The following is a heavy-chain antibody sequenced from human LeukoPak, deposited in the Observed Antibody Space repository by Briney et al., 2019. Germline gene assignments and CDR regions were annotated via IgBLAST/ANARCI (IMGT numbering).Heavy chain of an antibody. CDR3: ARVGPSSASMTPAYGMDV. Sequence: PGGSLRLSRAASGFTFDDYGMSWVRQAPGKGLEWVSGINWNGGSAGYADSVKGRFTISRDNAKNSLYLQMNSLGAEDTALYYCARVGPSSASMTPAYGMDVWGQGTTVTVSS. J-gene: IGHJ6*02. CDR1: GFTFDDYG. V-gene: IGHV3-20*04. D-gene: IGHD2/OR15-2a*01. CDR2: INWNGGSA.